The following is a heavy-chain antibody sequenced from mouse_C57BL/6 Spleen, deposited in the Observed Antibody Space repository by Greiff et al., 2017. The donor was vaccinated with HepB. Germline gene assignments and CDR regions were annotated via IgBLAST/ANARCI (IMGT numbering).Heavy chain of an antibody. V-gene: IGHV1-82*01. CDR3: ARGGGSSSYYAMDY. CDR2: IYPGDGDT. Sequence: QVQLQQSGPELVKPGASVKISCKASGYAFSSSWMNWVKQRPGKGLEWIGRIYPGDGDTNYNGKFKGKATLTADKSSSTAYMQLSSLTSEDSAVYFCARGGGSSSYYAMDYWGQGTSVTVSS. CDR1: GYAFSSSW. J-gene: IGHJ4*01. D-gene: IGHD1-1*01.